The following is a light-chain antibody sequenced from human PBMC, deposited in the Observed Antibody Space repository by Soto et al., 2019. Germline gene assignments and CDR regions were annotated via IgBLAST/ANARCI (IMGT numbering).Light chain of an antibody. J-gene: IGKJ5*01. CDR2: GAS. CDR3: QQRSNWPPIT. CDR1: QSVGGN. Sequence: EIMMTQSPATLSVSPGERATLSCRAGQSVGGNLAWYQQKPGQAPSLLIYGASTRATGIPARFSGSGSGTDFTLTISSLEPEDFAVYYCQQRSNWPPITFGQGTRLEIK. V-gene: IGKV3-15*01.